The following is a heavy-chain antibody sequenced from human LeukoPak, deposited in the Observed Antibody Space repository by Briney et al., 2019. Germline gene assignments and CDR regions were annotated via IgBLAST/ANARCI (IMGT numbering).Heavy chain of an antibody. CDR3: ARQRAANWFDP. J-gene: IGHJ5*02. V-gene: IGHV4-39*01. D-gene: IGHD6-25*01. CDR1: GVSISSSSYY. Sequence: SETLSLTCTVSGVSISSSSYYWGWIRQPPGKGLEWIGSIYYSGSTYYNPSLKSRVTISVDTSKNQFSLKLSSVTAADTAVYYCARQRAANWFDPWGQGTLVTVSS. CDR2: IYYSGST.